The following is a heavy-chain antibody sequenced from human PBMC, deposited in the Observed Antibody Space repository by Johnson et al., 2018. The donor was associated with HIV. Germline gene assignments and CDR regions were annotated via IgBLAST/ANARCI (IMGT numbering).Heavy chain of an antibody. V-gene: IGHV3-74*01. D-gene: IGHD2-15*01. Sequence: VQLVESGGGLVQPGGSLRLSCGASGFTFSDHWMQWVRQAPGKGLVWVSRINGDGSRLTYADSVKGRFTIARDNAKNTLYLELKSLGSGDTAVYYCARTSCSGARCLGYDPFDVWGQGAMVTVSS. J-gene: IGHJ3*01. CDR1: GFTFSDHW. CDR3: ARTSCSGARCLGYDPFDV. CDR2: INGDGSRL.